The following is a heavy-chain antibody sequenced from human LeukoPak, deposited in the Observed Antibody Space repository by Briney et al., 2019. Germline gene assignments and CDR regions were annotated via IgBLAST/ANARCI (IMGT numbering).Heavy chain of an antibody. CDR2: ISSSSSYI. V-gene: IGHV3-21*01. J-gene: IGHJ4*02. D-gene: IGHD3-10*01. Sequence: GGSLRLSCAASGFTVSSNYMSWVRQAPGKGLEWVSSISSSSSYIYYADSVKGRFTISRDNAKNSLYLQMDSLRAEDTAVYYCARDAITMVRGVIIHYFDYWGQGTLVTVSS. CDR3: ARDAITMVRGVIIHYFDY. CDR1: GFTVSSNY.